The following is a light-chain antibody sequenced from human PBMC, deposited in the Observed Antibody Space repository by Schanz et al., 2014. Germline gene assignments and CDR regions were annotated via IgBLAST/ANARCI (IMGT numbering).Light chain of an antibody. CDR2: EGS. CDR1: SGDVGTYNL. Sequence: QSALTQPASVSGSPGQSITISCTGTSGDVGTYNLVSWYQQHPGKAPKVMIYEGSKRPSGVPDRFSGSKSGNTASLTVSGLQAEDEADYYCSSYTSSSTLVFGGGTKLTVL. V-gene: IGLV2-14*02. J-gene: IGLJ3*02. CDR3: SSYTSSSTLV.